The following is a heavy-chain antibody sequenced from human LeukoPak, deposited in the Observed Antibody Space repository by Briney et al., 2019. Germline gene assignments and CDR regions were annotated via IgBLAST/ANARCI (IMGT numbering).Heavy chain of an antibody. CDR2: IYYSGST. J-gene: IGHJ4*02. CDR3: ARDGSGTILGLTNTLDY. CDR1: GGSISSSSYY. V-gene: IGHV4-39*07. Sequence: AETLSLTCTVSGGSISSSSYYWGWIRQPPGKGLEWIGSIYYSGSTYYNPSLKSRVTISVDTSKNQFSLKLSSVTAADTAVYYCARDGSGTILGLTNTLDYWGQGTLVTVSS. D-gene: IGHD3-3*01.